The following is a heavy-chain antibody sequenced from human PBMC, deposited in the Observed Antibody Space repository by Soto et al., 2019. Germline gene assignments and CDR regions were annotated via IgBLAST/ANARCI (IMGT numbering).Heavy chain of an antibody. J-gene: IGHJ4*02. CDR2: INPNSGGT. CDR1: GYTLTGYY. V-gene: IGHV1-2*04. Sequence: ASVKVSCXASGYTLTGYYMHWLRQAPGQGLEWMGWINPNSGGTNYAQKFQGWVTMTRDTSISTAYMELSRLRSDDTAVYYCARGRSTEFDYWGQGTLVTVSS. D-gene: IGHD2-15*01. CDR3: ARGRSTEFDY.